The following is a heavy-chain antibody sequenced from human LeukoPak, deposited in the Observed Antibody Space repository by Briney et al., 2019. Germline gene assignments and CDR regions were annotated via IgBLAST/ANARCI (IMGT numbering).Heavy chain of an antibody. CDR3: ARRLLGYCSGGSCYSGYFQH. Sequence: SETLSLTCAVYGGSFSGYYWSWIRQPPGKGLEWIGEINHSGSTNYNPSLKSRVTISVDASKNQFSLKLSSVTAADTAVYYCARRLLGYCSGGSCYSGYFQHWGQGSLVTVSS. CDR2: INHSGST. V-gene: IGHV4-34*01. CDR1: GGSFSGYY. J-gene: IGHJ1*01. D-gene: IGHD2-15*01.